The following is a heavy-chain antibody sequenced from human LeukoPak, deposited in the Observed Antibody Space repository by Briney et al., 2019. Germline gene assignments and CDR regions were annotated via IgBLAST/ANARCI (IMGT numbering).Heavy chain of an antibody. CDR2: ISSSSSYI. D-gene: IGHD2-15*01. Sequence: GGSLRLSCAASGFTFSSYSMNWVRQAPGKGLEWVSSISSSSSYIYYADSVKGRFTISRDNAKNSLYLQMNSLRAEDTAVYYCAGARGRGTEDNYYYYYGMDVWGQGTTVTVSS. CDR3: AGARGRGTEDNYYYYYGMDV. CDR1: GFTFSSYS. J-gene: IGHJ6*02. V-gene: IGHV3-21*01.